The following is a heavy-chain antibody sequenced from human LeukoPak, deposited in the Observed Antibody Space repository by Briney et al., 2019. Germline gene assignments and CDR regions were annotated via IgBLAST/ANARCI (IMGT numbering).Heavy chain of an antibody. D-gene: IGHD2-21*02. CDR2: IYYTGRT. CDR3: ARVVMTTDWAFDI. Sequence: SETLSLTCTVSGGSISTYYWSWIRQPPGKGLEWIGYIYYTGRTNYSPPIRSRVTISVDTSKYQFSLKLISVAAADAAVYYCARVVMTTDWAFDIWGQGTTVTVSS. J-gene: IGHJ3*02. V-gene: IGHV4-59*01. CDR1: GGSISTYY.